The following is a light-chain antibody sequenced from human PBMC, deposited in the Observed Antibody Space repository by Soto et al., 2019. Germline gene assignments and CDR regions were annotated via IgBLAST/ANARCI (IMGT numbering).Light chain of an antibody. J-gene: IGLJ2*01. Sequence: QSVLTQPPSASGTPGQRVTISCSGSSSNIGSNTVNWYQQLPGTAPKLLIYSDNQRPSGAPDRFSGSKSGTSASLAISGLRSEDETDYYCAAWDDSLNGPVFGGGTKLTVL. CDR2: SDN. V-gene: IGLV1-44*01. CDR1: SSNIGSNT. CDR3: AAWDDSLNGPV.